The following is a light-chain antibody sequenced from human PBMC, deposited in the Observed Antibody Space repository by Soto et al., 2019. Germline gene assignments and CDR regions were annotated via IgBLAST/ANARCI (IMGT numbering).Light chain of an antibody. V-gene: IGKV3-20*01. CDR3: QQYGSSRT. Sequence: VLTQSPGTLSLSPGERATLSCRASQSVSSSYLAWYQQKPGQAPRLLIYDASSRATGIPDRFSGSGSETDFTLAISRLEPEDLAVYYCQQYGSSRTFGQGTKLEIK. CDR2: DAS. CDR1: QSVSSSY. J-gene: IGKJ2*01.